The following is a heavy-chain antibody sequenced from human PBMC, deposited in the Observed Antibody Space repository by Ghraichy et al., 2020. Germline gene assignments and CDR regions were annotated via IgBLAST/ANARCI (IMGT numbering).Heavy chain of an antibody. D-gene: IGHD2-15*01. Sequence: GGSLILSCAASGFTVRDNFISWVRQAPGKGLEWVSIIYSGGNTHYVDSVKGRFTISRDNSKNTVYLQMNSLRDEDTAMYYCARDVGPTAEYFQNWGQGTLVTVSS. CDR2: IYSGGNT. CDR3: ARDVGPTAEYFQN. CDR1: GFTVRDNF. V-gene: IGHV3-66*01. J-gene: IGHJ1*01.